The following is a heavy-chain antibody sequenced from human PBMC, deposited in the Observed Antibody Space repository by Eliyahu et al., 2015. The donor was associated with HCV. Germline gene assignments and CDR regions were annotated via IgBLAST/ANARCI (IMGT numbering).Heavy chain of an antibody. CDR2: IKQDGIDK. CDR3: ARYARSSDY. Sequence: EVQLVESGGGLVQPGGSLXLXCAACGFTFSSFWXTWVRQAPGKGLEWVATIKQDGIDKRYVDSVKGRFTISRDNAKNSLFLQINSLRAEDTAVYYCARYARSSDYWGQGTLVTVSS. V-gene: IGHV3-7*01. CDR1: GFTFSSFW. D-gene: IGHD2-2*01. J-gene: IGHJ4*02.